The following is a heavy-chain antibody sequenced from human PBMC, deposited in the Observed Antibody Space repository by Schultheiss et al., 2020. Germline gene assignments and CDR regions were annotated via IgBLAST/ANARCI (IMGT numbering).Heavy chain of an antibody. CDR1: GFTFSDYY. Sequence: GESLKISCAASGFTFSDYYMSWIRQAPGKGLEWVSYISSSGSTIYYADSVKGRFTISRDNAKNSLYLQMNSLRAEDTAVYYCARGVIQLWLSQYYFDYWGQGTLVTVAS. CDR2: ISSSGSTI. CDR3: ARGVIQLWLSQYYFDY. D-gene: IGHD5-18*01. V-gene: IGHV3-11*01. J-gene: IGHJ4*02.